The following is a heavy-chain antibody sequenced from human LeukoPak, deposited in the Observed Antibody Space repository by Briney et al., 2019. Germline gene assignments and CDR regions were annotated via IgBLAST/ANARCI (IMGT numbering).Heavy chain of an antibody. V-gene: IGHV4-59*08. CDR1: GGSISSYY. CDR3: ARLQLGYRPFWYFDL. J-gene: IGHJ2*01. CDR2: ISYMGTTT. Sequence: PSETLSLTCTVSGGSISSYYWSWLRQPPGKGLEWVAYISYMGTTTKHNPSLGGRVTTSVDTSEHKFSLTLSSVTAADTAIYYCARLQLGYRPFWYFDLWGRGTPVAVSS. D-gene: IGHD1-1*01.